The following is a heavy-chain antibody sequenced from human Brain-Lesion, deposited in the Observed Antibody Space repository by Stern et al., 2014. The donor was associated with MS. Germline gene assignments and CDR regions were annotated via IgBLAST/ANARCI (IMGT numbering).Heavy chain of an antibody. D-gene: IGHD3-22*01. CDR3: ATYYYDSTGYNDF. J-gene: IGHJ4*02. CDR2: INPKSGGT. Sequence: QVQLQESGAEVKKPGASVKVSCKASGYTFTGYYMHWVRQAPGQGLEWMGWINPKSGGTNYAQKFQGWVTMTRDPSINTAYMELSRLRSDDTAVYYCATYYYDSTGYNDFWGQGTLVTVSS. CDR1: GYTFTGYY. V-gene: IGHV1-2*04.